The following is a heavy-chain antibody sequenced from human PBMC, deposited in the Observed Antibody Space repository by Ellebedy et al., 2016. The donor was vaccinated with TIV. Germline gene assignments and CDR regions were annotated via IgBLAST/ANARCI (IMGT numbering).Heavy chain of an antibody. D-gene: IGHD3-3*01. J-gene: IGHJ5*02. Sequence: GGSLRLSCTASGFSFDDNFGDYAMSWFRQAPGRGLEWVGFIRSKTYGGTTEYAASVKGRFTISRDDSKSIAYLQMNSLKTEDTAVYYCTRDRRFLGPQYNWFDPWGQGTLVTVSS. CDR2: IRSKTYGGTT. CDR1: GFSFDDNFGDYA. CDR3: TRDRRFLGPQYNWFDP. V-gene: IGHV3-49*03.